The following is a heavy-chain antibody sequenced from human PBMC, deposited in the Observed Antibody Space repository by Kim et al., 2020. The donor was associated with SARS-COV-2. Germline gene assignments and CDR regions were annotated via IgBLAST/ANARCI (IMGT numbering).Heavy chain of an antibody. Sequence: ASVKVSCKASGYTFTSYGISWVRQAPGQGLEWMGWISAYNGNTNYAQKLQGRVTMTTDTSTSTAYMELRSLRSDDTAVYYCARDVITIFGVVPGAFDIWGQGTMVTVSS. CDR3: ARDVITIFGVVPGAFDI. J-gene: IGHJ3*02. V-gene: IGHV1-18*01. CDR2: ISAYNGNT. D-gene: IGHD3-3*01. CDR1: GYTFTSYG.